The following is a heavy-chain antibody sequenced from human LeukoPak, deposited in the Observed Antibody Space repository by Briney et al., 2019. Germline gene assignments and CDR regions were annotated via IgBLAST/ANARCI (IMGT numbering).Heavy chain of an antibody. J-gene: IGHJ4*02. CDR3: AKDISGQQLEHFDY. CDR1: GFTFSSYW. Sequence: PGGSLRLSCAASGFTFSSYWMHWVRQAPGKGLEWVSGISWNSGSIGYADSVKGRFTISRDNAKNSLYLQMNSLRAEDTALYYCAKDISGQQLEHFDYWGQGTLVTVSS. CDR2: ISWNSGSI. V-gene: IGHV3-9*01. D-gene: IGHD6-13*01.